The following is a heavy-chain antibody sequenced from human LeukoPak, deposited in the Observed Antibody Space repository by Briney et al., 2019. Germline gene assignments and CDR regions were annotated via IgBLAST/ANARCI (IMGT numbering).Heavy chain of an antibody. J-gene: IGHJ3*02. CDR1: GFTFSSYS. D-gene: IGHD2/OR15-2a*01. V-gene: IGHV3-48*04. Sequence: GGSLRLSCAASGFTFSSYSMNWVRQAPGKGLEWVSYISSSSSTIYYADSVKGRFTISRDNAKNSLYLQVNSLRAEDTAVYYCARSGPLSLDAFDIWGQGTMVTVSS. CDR3: ARSGPLSLDAFDI. CDR2: ISSSSSTI.